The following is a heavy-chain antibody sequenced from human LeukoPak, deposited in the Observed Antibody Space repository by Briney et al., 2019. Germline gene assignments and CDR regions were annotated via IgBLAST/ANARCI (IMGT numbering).Heavy chain of an antibody. Sequence: GGSLRLSCAASGFTFSSYGMHWVRQAPGKGLEWVAVIWYDGSNKYYADSVKGRFTISRDNSKNTLYLQMNSLRAEDTAVYHCARGVKRWLLLPYDAFDIWGQGTMVTVSS. V-gene: IGHV3-33*01. D-gene: IGHD5-24*01. CDR2: IWYDGSNK. CDR3: ARGVKRWLLLPYDAFDI. J-gene: IGHJ3*02. CDR1: GFTFSSYG.